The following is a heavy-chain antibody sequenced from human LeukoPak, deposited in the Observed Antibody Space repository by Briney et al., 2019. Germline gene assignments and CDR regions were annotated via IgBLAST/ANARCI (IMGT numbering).Heavy chain of an antibody. CDR3: ARGAVRGANGY. Sequence: PSETLSLTCAVYGGSFSGYYWSWIRQPPGEGLEWIGEINHSGSTNYNPSLKSRVTISVDTSKNQFSLKLSSVTAADTAVYYCARGAVRGANGYWGQGTLVTVSS. CDR1: GGSFSGYY. V-gene: IGHV4-34*01. CDR2: INHSGST. J-gene: IGHJ4*02. D-gene: IGHD3-10*01.